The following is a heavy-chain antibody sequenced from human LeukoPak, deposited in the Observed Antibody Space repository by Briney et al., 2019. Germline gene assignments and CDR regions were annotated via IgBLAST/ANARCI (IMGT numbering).Heavy chain of an antibody. J-gene: IGHJ3*02. V-gene: IGHV4-34*01. D-gene: IGHD3-22*01. CDR1: GGSFSGYY. Sequence: PSETLSLTCAVYGGSFSGYYWSWIRQPPGKGLEWIGEINHSGSTNYNPSLKSRVTISVDTSKNQFSLKLSSVTAADTAVYYCARGGGDSSGYYYGLKAFDIWGQGTMVTVSS. CDR2: INHSGST. CDR3: ARGGGDSSGYYYGLKAFDI.